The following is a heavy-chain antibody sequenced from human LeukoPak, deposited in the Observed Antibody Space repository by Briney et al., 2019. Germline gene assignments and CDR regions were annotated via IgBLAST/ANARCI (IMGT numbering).Heavy chain of an antibody. Sequence: GASVKVSCKASRYTFTSYYMHWVRQAPRQGLEWMGIINPIGGNPNLEQKLQGRVTMTRDTSTSTVYMELSSLRSDATAVYYCVREEVGGYFDYWGQGTQVTVSS. D-gene: IGHD3-10*01. CDR1: RYTFTSYY. V-gene: IGHV1-46*01. CDR3: VREEVGGYFDY. CDR2: INPIGGNP. J-gene: IGHJ4*02.